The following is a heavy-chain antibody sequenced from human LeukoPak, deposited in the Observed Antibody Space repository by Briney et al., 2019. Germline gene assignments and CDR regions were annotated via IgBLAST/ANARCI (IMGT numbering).Heavy chain of an antibody. CDR2: INHSGST. CDR3: ARHVLYYDSSGYSYYYYYMDV. V-gene: IGHV4-34*01. CDR1: GGFFSGYY. J-gene: IGHJ6*03. D-gene: IGHD3-22*01. Sequence: SETLSLTCAVYGGFFSGYYWSWIRQPPGKGLEWIGEINHSGSTNYNPSLKSRVTISVDTSKNQFSLKLSSVTAADTAVYYCARHVLYYDSSGYSYYYYYMDVWGKGTTVTISS.